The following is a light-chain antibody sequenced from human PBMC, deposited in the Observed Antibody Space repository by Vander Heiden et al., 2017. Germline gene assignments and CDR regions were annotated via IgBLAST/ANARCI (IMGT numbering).Light chain of an antibody. CDR2: AAS. V-gene: IGKV1-16*01. Sequence: DIQMTQSPSSLSASVGDRVTMTCRASQGVSKYLAWFQQKPGQAPKFLIFAASSLARGVPSRFSGGGSGTDFTLTISTLQPEDFATYYCQQYNSYPYTFGQGTKLEIK. J-gene: IGKJ2*01. CDR1: QGVSKY. CDR3: QQYNSYPYT.